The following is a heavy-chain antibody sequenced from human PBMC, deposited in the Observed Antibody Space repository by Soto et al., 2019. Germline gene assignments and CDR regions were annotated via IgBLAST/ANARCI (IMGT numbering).Heavy chain of an antibody. CDR3: AKEGGLSGSYYISSSYYFDY. Sequence: QVQLVESGEGVVQPGRSLRLSCVASGFTFSSYGMHWVRQAPGKGLEWVAIISYDGSNTYYADSVKGRFTISRDNSKYTLYLQMNSLRAEDTSVYYCAKEGGLSGSYYISSSYYFDYWGQGTLVTVSS. CDR1: GFTFSSYG. CDR2: ISYDGSNT. V-gene: IGHV3-30*18. D-gene: IGHD1-26*01. J-gene: IGHJ4*02.